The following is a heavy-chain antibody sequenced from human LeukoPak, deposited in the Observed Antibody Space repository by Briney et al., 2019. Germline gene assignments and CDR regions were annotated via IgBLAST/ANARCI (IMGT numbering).Heavy chain of an antibody. V-gene: IGHV5-51*01. CDR1: GYSFTSYW. Sequence: GESLKISCKGSGYSFTSYWIGRVRQMPGKGLEWMGSIYPRDSDTTYSPSFQGHVTISVDASINTAYLHWSSLRASDTAMYFCARQWTKSLDIWGQGTMVIVSS. J-gene: IGHJ3*02. D-gene: IGHD3/OR15-3a*01. CDR3: ARQWTKSLDI. CDR2: IYPRDSDT.